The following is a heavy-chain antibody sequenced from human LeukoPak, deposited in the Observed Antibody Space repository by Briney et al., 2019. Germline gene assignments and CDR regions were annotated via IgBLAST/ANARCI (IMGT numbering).Heavy chain of an antibody. CDR2: ICYSGST. CDR1: GGSISSSSYY. J-gene: IGHJ5*02. CDR3: AKYDSGGGWFDP. V-gene: IGHV4-39*07. Sequence: SETLSLTCTVSGGSISSSSYYWGWIRQPPGKGLEWIGSICYSGSTYYNPSLKSRVTISVDTSKNQFSLKLSSVTAADTAVYYCAKYDSGGGWFDPWGQGTLVTVSS. D-gene: IGHD6-19*01.